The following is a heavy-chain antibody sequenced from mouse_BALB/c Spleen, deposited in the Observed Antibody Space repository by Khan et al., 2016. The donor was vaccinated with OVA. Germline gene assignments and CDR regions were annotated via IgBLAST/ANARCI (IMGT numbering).Heavy chain of an antibody. V-gene: IGHV9-3-1*01. CDR3: ARGGRRAIDY. Sequence: QIQLVQSGPDLKKPGETVKISCKASGYTFTNYGINWVKQAPGKGLKWMGWIYTYTGEPTYADDFKGRFAFSLETSASPAYLQINNLKNADTATDFCARGGRRAIDYWGQGTSVTVSS. CDR2: IYTYTGEP. D-gene: IGHD3-3*01. J-gene: IGHJ4*01. CDR1: GYTFTNYG.